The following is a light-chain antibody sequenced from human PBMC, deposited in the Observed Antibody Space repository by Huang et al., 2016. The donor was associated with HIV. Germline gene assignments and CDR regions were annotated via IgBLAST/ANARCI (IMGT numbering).Light chain of an antibody. Sequence: EIVMTQSPATLSVSPGERATLSCRASQSVGTNLAWYQQTPGQAPRLLIYGAFTRATGIPARFSGSGSGTEFTLIISSLQSEDFAVYYCQQYNNWPPSTFGQGTKLEIK. CDR2: GAF. J-gene: IGKJ2*02. CDR1: QSVGTN. CDR3: QQYNNWPPST. V-gene: IGKV3-15*01.